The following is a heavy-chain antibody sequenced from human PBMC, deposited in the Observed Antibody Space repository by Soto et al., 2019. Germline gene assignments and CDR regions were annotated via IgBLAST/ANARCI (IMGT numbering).Heavy chain of an antibody. V-gene: IGHV4-59*01. J-gene: IGHJ4*02. Sequence: SETLSLTCTVSGGSIGSYYWTWIRQSPGEGLEWIAYIYYSGNTNFNPSLKSRVTTSVDTSKNQFSLKLSSVTAADTAVYYCARGYEFFDYWGQGTLVTVSS. CDR3: ARGYEFFDY. CDR2: IYYSGNT. CDR1: GGSIGSYY. D-gene: IGHD1-20*01.